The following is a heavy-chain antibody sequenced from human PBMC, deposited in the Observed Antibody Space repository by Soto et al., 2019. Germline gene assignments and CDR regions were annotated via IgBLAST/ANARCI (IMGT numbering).Heavy chain of an antibody. J-gene: IGHJ2*01. CDR1: GGSISSGGYY. CDR2: IYYSGST. CDR3: ARQWPTDWYFDL. V-gene: IGHV4-31*03. D-gene: IGHD6-19*01. Sequence: QVQLQESGPGLVKPSQTLSLTCTVSGGSISSGGYYWSWIRQHPGKGLEWIGYIYYSGSTYYNPSLKSRVTISVDPSKKQFSLKLSSVTAADTAVYYCARQWPTDWYFDLWGRGTLVTVSS.